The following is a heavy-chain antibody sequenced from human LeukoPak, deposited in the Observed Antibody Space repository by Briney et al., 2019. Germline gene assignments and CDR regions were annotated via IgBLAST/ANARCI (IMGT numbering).Heavy chain of an antibody. CDR2: INHSGST. D-gene: IGHD3-3*01. Sequence: PSETLSLTCAVYGGSFGGYYWSWIRQPPGKGLEWIGEINHSGSTNYNPSLKSRVTISVDTSKNQFSLKLSSVTAADTAVYYCARGKISLLRSGYPTFDYWGQGTLVTVSS. J-gene: IGHJ4*02. CDR3: ARGKISLLRSGYPTFDY. CDR1: GGSFGGYY. V-gene: IGHV4-34*01.